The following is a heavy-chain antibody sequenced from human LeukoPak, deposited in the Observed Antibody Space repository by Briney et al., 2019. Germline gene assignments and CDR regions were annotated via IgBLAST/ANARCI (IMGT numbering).Heavy chain of an antibody. CDR1: GFTFSNYW. J-gene: IGHJ3*02. CDR2: INQDGSEK. CDR3: VRSTVTTSSDAFDI. D-gene: IGHD4-17*01. V-gene: IGHV3-7*01. Sequence: GGSLRLSCAVSGFTFSNYWMNWVRQAPGKGLEWVANINQDGSEKYYVDSVKSRFTISGDSAKTSLYLQMNSLRAEDTAVYYCVRSTVTTSSDAFDIWGQGTMVTVSS.